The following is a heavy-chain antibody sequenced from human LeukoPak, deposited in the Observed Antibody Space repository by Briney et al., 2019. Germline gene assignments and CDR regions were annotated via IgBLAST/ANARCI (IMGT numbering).Heavy chain of an antibody. CDR1: GGSITNYY. CDR2: IFYSGNT. CDR3: VRLPGVGYCSSTSCYALDAFDI. D-gene: IGHD2-2*01. J-gene: IGHJ3*02. Sequence: SETLSLTCTVSGGSITNYYWSWLRQPPGMGLEWIGYIFYSGNTNYNPSLKSRLTISVDTSKNQFSLKLSSVTAADTAVYYCVRLPGVGYCSSTSCYALDAFDIWGQGTMDTVSS. V-gene: IGHV4-59*01.